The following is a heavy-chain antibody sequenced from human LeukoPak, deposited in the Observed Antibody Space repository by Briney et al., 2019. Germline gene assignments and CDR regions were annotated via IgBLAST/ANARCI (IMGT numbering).Heavy chain of an antibody. CDR1: GFTVSSNY. CDR3: AKSPIEPQYDYVWGSYRSPGNSDY. Sequence: GGSLRLSCAASGFTVSSNYMSWVRQAPGKGLEWVSVIYSGGSTYYADSVKGRFTISRDNSKNTLYLQMNSLRAEDTAVYYCAKSPIEPQYDYVWGSYRSPGNSDYWGQGTLVTVSS. CDR2: IYSGGST. J-gene: IGHJ4*02. V-gene: IGHV3-53*01. D-gene: IGHD3-16*02.